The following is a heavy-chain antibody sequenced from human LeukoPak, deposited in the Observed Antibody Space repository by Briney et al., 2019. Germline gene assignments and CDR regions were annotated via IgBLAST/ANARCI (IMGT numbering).Heavy chain of an antibody. V-gene: IGHV4-4*07. CDR3: ARTYRYGGNSGDFDY. CDR1: GGSISSYY. Sequence: SETLSLTCTVSGGSISSYYWSWIRQPAGKGLEWIGRIYTSGSTNYNPSLKSRVTISVDTSKNQFSLKLSSVTAADTAVYYCARTYRYGGNSGDFDYWGQGTLVTVSS. CDR2: IYTSGST. D-gene: IGHD4-23*01. J-gene: IGHJ4*02.